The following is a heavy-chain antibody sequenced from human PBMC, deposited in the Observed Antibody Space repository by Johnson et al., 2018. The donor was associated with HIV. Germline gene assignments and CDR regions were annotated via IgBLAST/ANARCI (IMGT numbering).Heavy chain of an antibody. J-gene: IGHJ3*02. CDR2: ISRSGSTI. D-gene: IGHD3-22*01. Sequence: QVQLVESGGGLVKPGGSLRLSCAASGFTFSDYYMSWIRQAPGKGLEWVSYISRSGSTIYYADSVKGRFTLPRDNAKNSLHLQMNRLRAEDTAVYYCASYTLWGYYYGGDAFDIWGQGTMVTVSS. CDR3: ASYTLWGYYYGGDAFDI. CDR1: GFTFSDYY. V-gene: IGHV3-11*04.